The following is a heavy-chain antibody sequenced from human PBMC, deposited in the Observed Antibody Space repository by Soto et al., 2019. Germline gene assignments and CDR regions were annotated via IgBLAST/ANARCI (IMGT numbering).Heavy chain of an antibody. V-gene: IGHV4-30-2*01. CDR1: VASISSGDYS. J-gene: IGHJ4*02. CDR3: ARGSYGAGSDY. Sequence: NPSETLCITCILCVASISSGDYSWSWIRQPPGKGLEWIGYVFRSGSTYYSPSLKSRVTISADGSKNPFSLKLTSVTAADTGVYYCARGSYGAGSDYWGQGTLVTAPQ. D-gene: IGHD3-10*01. CDR2: VFRSGST.